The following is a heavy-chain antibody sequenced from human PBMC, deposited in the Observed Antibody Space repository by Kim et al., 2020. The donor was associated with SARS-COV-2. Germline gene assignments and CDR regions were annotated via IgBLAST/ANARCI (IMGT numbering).Heavy chain of an antibody. D-gene: IGHD2-2*01. CDR3: ARDGGYCSSTSCPFYYYYYGMDV. CDR2: INAGNGNT. CDR1: GYTFTSYA. Sequence: ASVKVSCKASGYTFTSYAMHWVRQAPGQRLEWMGWINAGNGNTKYSQKFQGRVTITRDTSASTAYMELSSLRSEDTAVYYCARDGGYCSSTSCPFYYYYYGMDVWGQGTTVTVSS. J-gene: IGHJ6*02. V-gene: IGHV1-3*01.